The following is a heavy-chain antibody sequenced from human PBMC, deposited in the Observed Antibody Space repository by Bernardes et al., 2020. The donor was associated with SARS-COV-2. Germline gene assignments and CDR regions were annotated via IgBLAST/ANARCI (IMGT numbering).Heavy chain of an antibody. D-gene: IGHD2-15*01. CDR3: VRHQGTYCSGGSCSFNDAFDF. CDR1: GGSISVYY. Sequence: SETLSLTCSVSGGSISVYYWSWIRQPPGKGLEWIGYIYYSGATNYNPSLKSRVTISVDTSKNQFSLKMSSVTAADTAVYYCVRHQGTYCSGGSCSFNDAFDFWGQGIMVTVSS. J-gene: IGHJ3*01. CDR2: IYYSGAT. V-gene: IGHV4-59*08.